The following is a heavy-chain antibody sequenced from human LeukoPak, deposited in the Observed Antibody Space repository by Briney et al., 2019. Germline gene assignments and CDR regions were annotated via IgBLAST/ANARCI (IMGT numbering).Heavy chain of an antibody. Sequence: GGSLRLSSVASGFTFSSYGMSWVPQAPGKGLEWVSYVSATGYTTSYADSVKGRFTISRDNAKITLFLQMNSLRAEDTAVYYCARDLAWGAFDYWGQGALVTVSS. CDR2: VSATGYTT. CDR1: GFTFSSYG. CDR3: ARDLAWGAFDY. V-gene: IGHV3-23*01. D-gene: IGHD7-27*01. J-gene: IGHJ4*02.